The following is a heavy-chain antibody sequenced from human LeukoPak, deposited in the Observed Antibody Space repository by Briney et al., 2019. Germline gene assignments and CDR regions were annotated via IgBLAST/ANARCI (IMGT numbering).Heavy chain of an antibody. CDR3: TRVWHYYDSSGYYFDY. CDR2: INSDGSST. Sequence: GGSLRLSCAASGFTFSSYWMHWVRQAPGKGLVWVSRINSDGSSTSYADSVKGRFTISRDNAKNTLYLQMNSLRAEDTAVYYCTRVWHYYDSSGYYFDYWGQGTLVTVSS. V-gene: IGHV3-74*01. J-gene: IGHJ4*02. D-gene: IGHD3-22*01. CDR1: GFTFSSYW.